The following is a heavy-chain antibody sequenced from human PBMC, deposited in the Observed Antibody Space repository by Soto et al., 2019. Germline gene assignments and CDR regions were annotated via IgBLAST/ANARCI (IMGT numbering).Heavy chain of an antibody. V-gene: IGHV4-59*08. D-gene: IGHD1-26*01. J-gene: IGHJ4*02. Sequence: SETLSLTCTVSDGSISSYYWSWLRQPPGKGLEWIGYIYDSGSTLYNPSLKSRVTISVDRPNNQFSLKLRSVSAADTAIYYCAGDIRSGRYRFGYWSQGTLVTVSS. CDR1: DGSISSYY. CDR2: IYDSGST. CDR3: AGDIRSGRYRFGY.